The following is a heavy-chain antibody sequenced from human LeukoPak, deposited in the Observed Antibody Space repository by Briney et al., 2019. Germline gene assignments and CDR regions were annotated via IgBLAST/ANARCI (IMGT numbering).Heavy chain of an antibody. Sequence: GGSLRLSCAASGFTFSSYGMHWVRQAPGKGLEWVAFIRYDGSNKYYADSVKGRFTISRDNSKNTLYLQMNSLRAEDTAVYYCAEARYFDWLTSDYWGTGTTVTVSS. CDR1: GFTFSSYG. CDR2: IRYDGSNK. V-gene: IGHV3-30*02. J-gene: IGHJ6*04. D-gene: IGHD3-9*01. CDR3: AEARYFDWLTSDY.